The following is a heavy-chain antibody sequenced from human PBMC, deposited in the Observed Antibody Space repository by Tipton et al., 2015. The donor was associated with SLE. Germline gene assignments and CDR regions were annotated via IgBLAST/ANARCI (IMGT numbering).Heavy chain of an antibody. Sequence: SLRLSCAASGFTLTNYWMTWVRQAPGKGLEWVANIKPDGSEEYFVDSVRGRFTISRDNAKNSLYLQMNSLRVDDTAVYYCANHGAYGGFYFEHWGQGTLVTVSS. CDR2: IKPDGSEE. CDR3: ANHGAYGGFYFEH. J-gene: IGHJ4*02. CDR1: GFTLTNYW. V-gene: IGHV3-7*01. D-gene: IGHD3-10*01.